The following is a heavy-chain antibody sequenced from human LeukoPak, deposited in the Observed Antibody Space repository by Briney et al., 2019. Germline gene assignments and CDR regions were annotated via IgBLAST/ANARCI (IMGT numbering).Heavy chain of an antibody. J-gene: IGHJ4*02. Sequence: GGSLRLFCAASGFTFSSYAMSWVRQAPGKGLEWVSAISGSGDSTYYADSVKGRFTISRDNSKNTLYLQMNSLRAEDTAVYYCAKVRSIMVRGVIDYWGQGTLVTVSS. CDR1: GFTFSSYA. D-gene: IGHD3-10*01. V-gene: IGHV3-23*01. CDR3: AKVRSIMVRGVIDY. CDR2: ISGSGDST.